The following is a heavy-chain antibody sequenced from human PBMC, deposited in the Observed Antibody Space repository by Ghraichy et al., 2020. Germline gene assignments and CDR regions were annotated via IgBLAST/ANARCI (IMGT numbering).Heavy chain of an antibody. CDR2: ISSSGSTI. D-gene: IGHD4-23*01. CDR1: GFTLSDYY. CDR3: ARARTTLVTPVWD. Sequence: SLNISCAASGFTLSDYYMNWIRQAPGKGLEWVSYISSSGSTIYYADSVKGRFTISRDNAENSLYLQMNSLRADDTAVYYCARARTTLVTPVWDWGQGTLVTVSS. J-gene: IGHJ4*02. V-gene: IGHV3-11*01.